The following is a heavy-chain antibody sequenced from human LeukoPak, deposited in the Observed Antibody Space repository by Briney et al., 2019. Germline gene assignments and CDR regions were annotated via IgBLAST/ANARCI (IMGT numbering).Heavy chain of an antibody. D-gene: IGHD6-19*01. Sequence: GGSLRLSCAASGFTFSSYAVSWVRQAPGKGLEWVSAISGSGGSTYYADSVKGRFTISRDNSKNTLYLQMNSLRAGDTAVYYCAKGTLGIAVAGDFDYWGQGTLVTVSS. J-gene: IGHJ4*02. CDR3: AKGTLGIAVAGDFDY. V-gene: IGHV3-23*01. CDR2: ISGSGGST. CDR1: GFTFSSYA.